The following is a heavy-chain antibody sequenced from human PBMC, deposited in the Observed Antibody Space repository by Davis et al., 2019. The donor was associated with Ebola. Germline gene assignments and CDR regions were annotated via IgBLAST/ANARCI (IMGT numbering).Heavy chain of an antibody. J-gene: IGHJ6*02. Sequence: ASVKVSCKASGYTFTSYAMHWVRQAPGQRLEWMGWINAGNGNTKYSQKFQGRVTMTEDTSADTAYMELSSLRSEDTAVYYCATDAWTTGTTGGYYGMDVWGQGTTVTVSS. CDR3: ATDAWTTGTTGGYYGMDV. CDR2: INAGNGNT. V-gene: IGHV1-3*01. D-gene: IGHD1-1*01. CDR1: GYTFTSYA.